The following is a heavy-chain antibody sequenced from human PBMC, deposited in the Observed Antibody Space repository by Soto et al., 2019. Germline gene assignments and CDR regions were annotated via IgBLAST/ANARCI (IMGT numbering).Heavy chain of an antibody. J-gene: IGHJ6*02. Sequence: PGGSLRLSCAASGFTFSSYAMSWVRQAPGKGLEWVSAISGSGGSTYYADSVKGRFTISRDNSKNTLYLQMNSLRAEDTAVYYCAKFDAFYYYYGMDVWGQGTTVTVSS. D-gene: IGHD3-3*02. V-gene: IGHV3-23*01. CDR1: GFTFSSYA. CDR2: ISGSGGST. CDR3: AKFDAFYYYYGMDV.